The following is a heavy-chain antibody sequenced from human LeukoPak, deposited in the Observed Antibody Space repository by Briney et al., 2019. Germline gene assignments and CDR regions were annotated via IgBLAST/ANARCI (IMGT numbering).Heavy chain of an antibody. CDR1: GFTFSSYA. V-gene: IGHV3-53*01. CDR3: ARGTCSGGSCYIFDY. CDR2: IYSGGST. D-gene: IGHD2-15*01. Sequence: GGSLRLSCAASGFTFSSYAMSWVRQAPGKGLEWVSVIYSGGSTYYADSVKGRFTISRDNSKNTLYLQMNSLRAEDTAVYYCARGTCSGGSCYIFDYWGQGTLVTVSS. J-gene: IGHJ4*02.